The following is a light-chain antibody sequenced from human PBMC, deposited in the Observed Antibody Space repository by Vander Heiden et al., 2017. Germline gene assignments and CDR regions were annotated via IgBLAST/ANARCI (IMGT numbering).Light chain of an antibody. CDR1: QSLLQSNGHNY. CDR3: MQALQTSFT. J-gene: IGKJ3*01. Sequence: VMTQSPLSLPVTPGKPASISCRSGQSLLQSNGHNYCDWYLQKPGQSQQLLIYLGSNRASGVPDRFSGSGCGTDFTLKISRVEAEDVGVYYCMQALQTSFTFGPGTKVDIK. CDR2: LGS. V-gene: IGKV2-28*01.